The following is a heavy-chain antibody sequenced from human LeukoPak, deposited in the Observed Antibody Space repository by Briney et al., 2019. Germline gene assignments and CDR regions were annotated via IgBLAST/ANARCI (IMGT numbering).Heavy chain of an antibody. D-gene: IGHD2-15*01. J-gene: IGHJ1*01. CDR2: INPNSGGT. Sequence: ASVKVSCKASGYTFTGYYMHWVRQAPGQGLEWMGWINPNSGGTNYAQKFQGRVTMTRDTSISTAYMELSRLRSDDTAVYYCARVPSQDIVVVAAASPGYFQHWGQGTLVTVSS. V-gene: IGHV1-2*02. CDR3: ARVPSQDIVVVAAASPGYFQH. CDR1: GYTFTGYY.